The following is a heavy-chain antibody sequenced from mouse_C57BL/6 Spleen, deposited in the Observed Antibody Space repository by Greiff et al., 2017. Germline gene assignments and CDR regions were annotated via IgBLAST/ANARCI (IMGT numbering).Heavy chain of an antibody. CDR1: GYTFTDYE. D-gene: IGHD2-4*01. CDR2: LDPETGGT. V-gene: IGHV1-15*01. J-gene: IGHJ3*01. Sequence: VKLMESGAELVRPGASVTLSCKASGYTFTDYEMHWVKQTPVHGLEWIGALDPETGGTAYNQKFKGKAILTADKSSSTAYMELRSLTSDDSAVYYYTRGYYDYDAFFAYWGQGTLVTVSA. CDR3: TRGYYDYDAFFAY.